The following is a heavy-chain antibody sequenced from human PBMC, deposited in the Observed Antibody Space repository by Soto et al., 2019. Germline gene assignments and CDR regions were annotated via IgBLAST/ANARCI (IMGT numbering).Heavy chain of an antibody. CDR1: GGSISSYY. J-gene: IGHJ6*03. Sequence: SETLSLTCTVSGGSISSYYWSWIRQPPGKGLEWIGYIYYSGSTNYNPSLKSRVTISVDTSKNQFSLKLSSVTAADTAVYYCARDSYYDFWSGYYTGRDYYYYYMDVWGKGTTVTVSS. V-gene: IGHV4-59*01. D-gene: IGHD3-3*01. CDR3: ARDSYYDFWSGYYTGRDYYYYYMDV. CDR2: IYYSGST.